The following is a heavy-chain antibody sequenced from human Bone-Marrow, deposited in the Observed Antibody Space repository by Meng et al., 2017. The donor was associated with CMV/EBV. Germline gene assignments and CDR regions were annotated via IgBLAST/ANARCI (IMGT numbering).Heavy chain of an antibody. CDR3: ARRLVGP. CDR2: IYSGGST. CDR1: GFTVSSNY. D-gene: IGHD2-2*01. V-gene: IGHV3-53*01. J-gene: IGHJ5*02. Sequence: GESLKISCVASGFTVSSNYMSWVRQAPGKGLEWVSVIYSGGSTYYADSVKGRFTISRDNSKNTLYLQMNSLRAEDTALYYCARRLVGPWDQGTLVTVSS.